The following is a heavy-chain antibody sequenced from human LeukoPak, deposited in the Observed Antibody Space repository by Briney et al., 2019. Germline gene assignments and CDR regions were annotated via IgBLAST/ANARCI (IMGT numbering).Heavy chain of an antibody. CDR1: GFTFSTYW. J-gene: IGHJ4*02. CDR2: IRPEGTTT. V-gene: IGHV3-74*03. D-gene: IGHD2-2*03. Sequence: GGSLRLSCAASGFTFSTYWMHWVRQAPGKGLVWVARIRPEGTTTAYADSVKGRFTISRDNAKNTLFLQMNSLSAEDTAVYYCARDLVWILFDYWGQGTLVTVSS. CDR3: ARDLVWILFDY.